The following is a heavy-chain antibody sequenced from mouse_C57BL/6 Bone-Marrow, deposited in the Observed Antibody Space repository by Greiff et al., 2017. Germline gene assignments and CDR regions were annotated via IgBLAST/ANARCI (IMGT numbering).Heavy chain of an antibody. J-gene: IGHJ3*01. D-gene: IGHD1-1*01. CDR2: ISDGGSYT. CDR1: GFTFSSYA. V-gene: IGHV5-4*01. CDR3: ARDVHYYGSSPWFAY. Sequence: DVQLQESGGGLVKPGGSLKLSCAASGFTFSSYAMSWVRQTPEKRLEWVATISDGGSYTYYPDNVKGRFTISRDNAKNNLYLQMSHLKSEDTAMYYCARDVHYYGSSPWFAYWGQGTLVTVSA.